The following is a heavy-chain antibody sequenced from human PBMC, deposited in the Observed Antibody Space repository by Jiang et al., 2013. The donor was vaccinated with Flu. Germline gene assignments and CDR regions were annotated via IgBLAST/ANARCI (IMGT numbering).Heavy chain of an antibody. J-gene: IGHJ4*02. CDR3: AKDIGYLSPTSFDY. Sequence: SGGGLMQTGGSLRLSCATSGFTFRNYAMNWVRQAPGKALEWVSVISGSGDHTDYAESVKGRFTISRDNSKNTVFLEMKSLSAEDTAVYYCAKDIGYLSPTSFDYWGQGNLVTVSS. D-gene: IGHD2-2*03. CDR1: GFTFRNYA. V-gene: IGHV3-23*01. CDR2: ISGSGDHT.